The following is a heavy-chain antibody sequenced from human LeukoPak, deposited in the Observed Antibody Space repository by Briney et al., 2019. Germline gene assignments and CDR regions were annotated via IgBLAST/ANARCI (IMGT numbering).Heavy chain of an antibody. CDR3: ARGVIGIVATITPRFDP. CDR2: IYPGDSDT. D-gene: IGHD5-12*01. Sequence: GGSLKISCKGSGYSFTSYWIGWVRQMPGKGLEWMGIIYPGDSDTRYSPSFQGQVTISADKSISTAYLQWSSLKASDTAMYYCARGVIGIVATITPRFDPWGQGTLVTVSS. V-gene: IGHV5-51*01. J-gene: IGHJ5*02. CDR1: GYSFTSYW.